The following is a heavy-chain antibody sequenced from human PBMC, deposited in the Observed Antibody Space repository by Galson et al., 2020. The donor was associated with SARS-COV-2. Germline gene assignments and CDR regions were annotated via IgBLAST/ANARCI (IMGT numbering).Heavy chain of an antibody. J-gene: IGHJ5*02. D-gene: IGHD1-26*01. CDR2: IGTYNGNT. CDR3: AREGMGGNYYGEWFDP. CDR1: GYMFTSYG. Sequence: ATEKVSCKASGYMFTSYGISWVRQAPGQGLEWMGWIGTYNGNTNYAQKLQGRVTMTTDTSTSTAYMELRSLRSDDTAVYSCAREGMGGNYYGEWFDPWGQGTLVTVSS. V-gene: IGHV1-18*04.